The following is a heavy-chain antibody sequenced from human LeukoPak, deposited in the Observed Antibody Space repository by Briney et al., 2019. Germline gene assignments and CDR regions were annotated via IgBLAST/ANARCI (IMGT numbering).Heavy chain of an antibody. V-gene: IGHV1-2*02. Sequence: ASVKVSCKASGYTFTGYYMHWVRQAPGQGLEWMGWINPNSGGTNYAQKFQGRVTMTRDTSISTAYMELSRLRSDDTAVYYCARDWVDLPGLNYYYYYMDVWGKGTTVTVSS. CDR3: ARDWVDLPGLNYYYYYMDV. CDR1: GYTFTGYY. D-gene: IGHD3-3*01. CDR2: INPNSGGT. J-gene: IGHJ6*03.